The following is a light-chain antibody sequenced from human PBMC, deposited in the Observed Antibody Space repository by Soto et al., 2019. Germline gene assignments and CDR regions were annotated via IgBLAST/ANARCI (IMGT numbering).Light chain of an antibody. CDR2: GAS. V-gene: IGLV7-43*01. J-gene: IGLJ3*02. CDR3: LMYYGGPWV. Sequence: QTVVTQEPSLTVSPGGTVTLTCASSTGAVTSGYYPSWFQQKPGQAPRALIYGASNKHSWTPARFSGSLLGGKAALTLSGVQPEDEAEYYCLMYYGGPWVFGGGTKLTVL. CDR1: TGAVTSGYY.